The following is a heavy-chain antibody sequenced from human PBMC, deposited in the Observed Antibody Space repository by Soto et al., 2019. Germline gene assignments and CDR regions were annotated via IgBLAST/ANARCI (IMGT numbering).Heavy chain of an antibody. D-gene: IGHD7-27*01. Sequence: GGSLRLSCEASGITFTDYHMSWIRQAPGKGLEWVALISETGSHTAYAESVKGRFTISRDNARTSVFLQMNSLRSDDTAVYFCARSLRATSPLTFWGQGTPVTVSS. CDR1: GITFTDYH. CDR3: ARSLRATSPLTF. V-gene: IGHV3-11*06. J-gene: IGHJ4*02. CDR2: ISETGSHT.